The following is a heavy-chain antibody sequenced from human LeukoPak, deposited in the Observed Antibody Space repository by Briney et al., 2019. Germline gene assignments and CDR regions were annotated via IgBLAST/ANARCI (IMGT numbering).Heavy chain of an antibody. Sequence: GESLRISCKGSGYSFTSYWISWVRQMPGKGLEWMGRIDPSDSYINYSPSFQGHVTISADKSISTAYLQWSSLKASDTAMYYCARLGAYNWNDEIWFDPWGQGTLVTVSS. J-gene: IGHJ5*02. CDR3: ARLGAYNWNDEIWFDP. V-gene: IGHV5-10-1*01. CDR1: GYSFTSYW. CDR2: IDPSDSYI. D-gene: IGHD1-20*01.